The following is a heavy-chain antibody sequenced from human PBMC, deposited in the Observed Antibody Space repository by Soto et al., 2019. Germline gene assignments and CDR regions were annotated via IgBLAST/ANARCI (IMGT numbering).Heavy chain of an antibody. CDR2: IYPGDSDT. D-gene: IGHD3-3*01. CDR3: ARHHYDFWSGYFPDY. CDR1: GYTFTSYL. V-gene: IGHV5-51*01. Sequence: KVSCKASGYTFTSYLIGWVRQMPGKGLEWMGIIYPGDSDTRYSPSFQGQVTISADKSISTAYLQWSSLKASDTAMYYCARHHYDFWSGYFPDYWGQGTLVTVSS. J-gene: IGHJ4*02.